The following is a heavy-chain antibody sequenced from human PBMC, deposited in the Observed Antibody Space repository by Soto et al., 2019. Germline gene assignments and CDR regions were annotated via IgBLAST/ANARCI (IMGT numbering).Heavy chain of an antibody. V-gene: IGHV3-66*01. CDR1: GFTVSSNY. J-gene: IGHJ4*02. CDR3: ARGGDGYNWYYFDY. CDR2: IYSGGST. Sequence: EVQLVESGGGLVQPGGSLRLSCAASGFTVSSNYMSWVRQAPGKGLEWVSVIYSGGSTYYADSVKGRFTISRDNSKNTLYLQMDRLRAGHTVVYYCARGGDGYNWYYFDYWGQGTLVTVSS. D-gene: IGHD1-1*01.